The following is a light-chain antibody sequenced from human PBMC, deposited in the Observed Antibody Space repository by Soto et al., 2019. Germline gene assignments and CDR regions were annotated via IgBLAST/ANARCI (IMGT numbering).Light chain of an antibody. CDR1: SSDIGIFNY. CDR3: SSYTNTTTS. CDR2: DVS. Sequence: QSALTQPASVSESPGQSITISCTGTSSDIGIFNYVSWYQQHPGKAPKLMIYDVSNRPSGVSDRFSGSKSGNTASLTISGLQTEDEADYYCSSYTNTTTSFATGTKVTVL. V-gene: IGLV2-14*01. J-gene: IGLJ1*01.